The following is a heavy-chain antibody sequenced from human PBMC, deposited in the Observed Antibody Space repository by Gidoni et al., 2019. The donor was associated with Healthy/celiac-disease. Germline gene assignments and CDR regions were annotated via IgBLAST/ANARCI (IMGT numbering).Heavy chain of an antibody. V-gene: IGHV1-2*02. Sequence: QVQLVQSGAAVKKPGASVKVSCKASGYTFTGYYMHWVRQAPGQGLEWMGWINPNSGGTNYAQKFQGRVTMTRDTSISTAYMELSRLRSDDTAVYYCARGGVVRGVIDAFDIWGQGTMVTVSS. D-gene: IGHD3-10*01. J-gene: IGHJ3*02. CDR3: ARGGVVRGVIDAFDI. CDR1: GYTFTGYY. CDR2: INPNSGGT.